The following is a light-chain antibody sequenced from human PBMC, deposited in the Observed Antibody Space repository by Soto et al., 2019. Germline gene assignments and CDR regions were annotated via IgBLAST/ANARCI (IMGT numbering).Light chain of an antibody. CDR1: RSNIGAGYD. Sequence: QAVVTQPPSVSGAPGQRVTISCTGSRSNIGAGYDVHWYQQLPGTAPKILIYGTNNRPSGVPDRFSGSKSGMSAYLAITGLQAADEANYYYQSYDNSRGGSRVFGGGTKLTVL. CDR3: QSYDNSRGGSRV. CDR2: GTN. V-gene: IGLV1-40*01. J-gene: IGLJ3*02.